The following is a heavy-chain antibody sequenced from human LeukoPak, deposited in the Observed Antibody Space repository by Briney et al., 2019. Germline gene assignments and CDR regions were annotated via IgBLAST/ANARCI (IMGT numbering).Heavy chain of an antibody. CDR3: ARAAYSGSYHSDY. J-gene: IGHJ4*02. V-gene: IGHV4-39*07. CDR1: GGSISSSSYY. D-gene: IGHD1-26*01. CDR2: IYYSGST. Sequence: ASETLSLTCTVSGGSISSSSYYWGWIRQPPGKGPEWIGSIYYSGSTYYNPSLKSRVTISVDTSKNQFSLKLSSVTAADTAVYYCARAAYSGSYHSDYWGQGTLVTVSS.